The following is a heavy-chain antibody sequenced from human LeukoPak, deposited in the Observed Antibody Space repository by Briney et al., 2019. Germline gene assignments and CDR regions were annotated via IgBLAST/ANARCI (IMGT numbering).Heavy chain of an antibody. CDR3: ARDKGMATIDY. J-gene: IGHJ4*02. CDR1: GGSISSYY. Sequence: SETLSLTCTVSGGSISSYYWSWIRQPPGKGLEWIGSIYYSGSTYYNPSLKSRVTISVDTSKNQFSLKLSSVTAADTAVYYCARDKGMATIDYWGQGTLVTVSS. V-gene: IGHV4-59*12. D-gene: IGHD5-12*01. CDR2: IYYSGST.